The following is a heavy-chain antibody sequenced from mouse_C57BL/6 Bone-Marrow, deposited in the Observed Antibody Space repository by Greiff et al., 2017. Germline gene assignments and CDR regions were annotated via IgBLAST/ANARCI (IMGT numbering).Heavy chain of an antibody. CDR1: GFNIKNTS. Sequence: VQLQQSVAELVRPGASVKLSCTASGFNIKNTSMHWVKQRPEQGLEWIGRIDPANGNTKYAPKFQGKATITADTSSNTAYLQLSSLTSEDTAIYYCARGGYYGSSWGAMDYWGQGTSVTVAS. J-gene: IGHJ4*01. CDR3: ARGGYYGSSWGAMDY. CDR2: IDPANGNT. V-gene: IGHV14-3*01. D-gene: IGHD1-1*01.